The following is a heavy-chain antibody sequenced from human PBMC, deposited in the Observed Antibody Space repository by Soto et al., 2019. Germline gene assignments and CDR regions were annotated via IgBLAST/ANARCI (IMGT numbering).Heavy chain of an antibody. CDR2: IIPIVETP. Sequence: GASVKVPCKVSGGTFNSYDINWVRQAPGQGLEWMGGIIPIVETPKYAQKFQGRVTITADESTNTVYMELSILRSEDTAMYYCARLSRPNYYDTSGFFKDNWFDPWGQGTLVTVSS. D-gene: IGHD3-22*01. J-gene: IGHJ5*02. CDR3: ARLSRPNYYDTSGFFKDNWFDP. V-gene: IGHV1-69*13. CDR1: GGTFNSYD.